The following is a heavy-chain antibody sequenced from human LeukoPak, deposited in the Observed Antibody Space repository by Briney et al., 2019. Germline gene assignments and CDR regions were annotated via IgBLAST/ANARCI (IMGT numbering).Heavy chain of an antibody. V-gene: IGHV1-2*06. D-gene: IGHD5-18*01. CDR3: ARGGYSYGYLNYFDY. J-gene: IGHJ4*02. CDR1: GYTFTGYY. CDR2: INPNSGGT. Sequence: ASVKVSCKASGYTFTGYYMHCVRQAPGQGLEWMGRINPNSGGTNYAQKFQGRVTMTRDTSISTAYMELSRLRSDDTAVYYCARGGYSYGYLNYFDYWGQGTLVTVSS.